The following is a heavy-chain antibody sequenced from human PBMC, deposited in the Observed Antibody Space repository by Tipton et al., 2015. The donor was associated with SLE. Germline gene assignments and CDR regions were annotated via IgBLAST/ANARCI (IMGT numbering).Heavy chain of an antibody. Sequence: LRLSCTVSGGSISGYYWSWVRQPPGQGLEWIGYIHYRGCTNYNPSLKSRVTISLDTSENQFSLKLSSVTAADTAVYYCARDRNCGAGSCFDWFFDLLGRGTLVTASS. CDR3: ARDRNCGAGSCFDWFFDL. CDR1: GGSISGYY. CDR2: IHYRGCT. J-gene: IGHJ2*01. V-gene: IGHV4-59*01. D-gene: IGHD2-15*01.